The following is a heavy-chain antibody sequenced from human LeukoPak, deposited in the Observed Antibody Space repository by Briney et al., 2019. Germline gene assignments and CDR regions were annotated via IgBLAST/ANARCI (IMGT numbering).Heavy chain of an antibody. D-gene: IGHD5-24*01. Sequence: PSETLSLTCTVSGGSIRSSYYYWGWIRQPPGKGLEWIGSIYDSGSTYYNPSLKSRVTISVDTSKNQFSLKLNSVTAADTAVYYCARGRDGYKSFGSIYFDYWGQGTLVTVSS. J-gene: IGHJ4*02. CDR3: ARGRDGYKSFGSIYFDY. CDR1: GGSIRSSYYY. CDR2: IYDSGST. V-gene: IGHV4-39*01.